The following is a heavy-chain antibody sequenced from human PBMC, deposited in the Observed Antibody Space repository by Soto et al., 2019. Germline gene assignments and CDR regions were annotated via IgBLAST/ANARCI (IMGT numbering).Heavy chain of an antibody. J-gene: IGHJ6*02. CDR1: GFTFSDYY. V-gene: IGHV3-11*01. D-gene: IGHD3-10*01. CDR3: ASLYGSGSYFGYYYGMDV. CDR2: ISSSGSTI. Sequence: QVQLVESGGGLVKPGGSLRLSCAASGFTFSDYYMSWIRQAPGKGLEWVSYISSSGSTIYYADSVKGRFTMSRDNAKNSLYLQMNSLRAEATAVYYCASLYGSGSYFGYYYGMDVWGQGTTVTVSS.